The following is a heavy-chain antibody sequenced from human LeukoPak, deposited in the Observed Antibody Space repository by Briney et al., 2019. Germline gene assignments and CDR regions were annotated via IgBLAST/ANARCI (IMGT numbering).Heavy chain of an antibody. CDR3: ARGPYCYDISCYTATYYSDY. J-gene: IGHJ4*02. D-gene: IGHD2-2*02. V-gene: IGHV3-23*01. Sequence: GGSLRLSCAASGFTFSNYVMSWVRQAPGKGLGWVSLNIGSGGRTFYADSVKGRFTISRDNSKNTLFLQMNSLRAEDTALYYCARGPYCYDISCYTATYYSDYWGQGALVTVSS. CDR1: GFTFSNYV. CDR2: NIGSGGRT.